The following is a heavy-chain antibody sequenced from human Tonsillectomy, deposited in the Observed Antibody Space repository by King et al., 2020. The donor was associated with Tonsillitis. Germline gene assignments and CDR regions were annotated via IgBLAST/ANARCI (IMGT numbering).Heavy chain of an antibody. Sequence: VQLQESGPELVKPSETLSLTCIVSGASISSYYWSWIRQPPGKGLEWIGYIHYSGSTNYNPSLKSRVSMSVDTSRNQFSLKLTSVTAADTAVYYCANNSWSRASGYWGQGTLVTVSS. CDR2: IHYSGST. J-gene: IGHJ4*02. V-gene: IGHV4-59*01. D-gene: IGHD1-26*01. CDR3: ANNSWSRASGY. CDR1: GASISSYY.